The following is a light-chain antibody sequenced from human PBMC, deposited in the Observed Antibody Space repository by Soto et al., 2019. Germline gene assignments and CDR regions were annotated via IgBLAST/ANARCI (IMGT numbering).Light chain of an antibody. V-gene: IGKV3-15*01. CDR1: HSVNSN. J-gene: IGKJ4*01. CDR2: DAS. CDR3: QHYNFWPPLT. Sequence: EIVMTQSPATLSVSPGERATLSCRASHSVNSNLAWYRQKPGQAPRLLISDASTRATGVPARFSGSGSGTEFTLTISSLQSEDSGIYYCQHYNFWPPLTFGGGTKVEIK.